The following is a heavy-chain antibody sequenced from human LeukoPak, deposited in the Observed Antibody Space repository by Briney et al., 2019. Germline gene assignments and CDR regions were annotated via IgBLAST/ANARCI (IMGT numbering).Heavy chain of an antibody. J-gene: IGHJ5*02. CDR1: GDSISGSNYH. CDR3: AREPDA. Sequence: SETLSLTCTVSGDSISGSNYHWGWIRQPPGKGLEWLGTVHHTGRAFYNPALRGRTTVSVDTSKNQFSLKLTSVTAADTAVYYCAREPDAWGQGTLVTVSS. CDR2: VHHTGRA. V-gene: IGHV4-39*07.